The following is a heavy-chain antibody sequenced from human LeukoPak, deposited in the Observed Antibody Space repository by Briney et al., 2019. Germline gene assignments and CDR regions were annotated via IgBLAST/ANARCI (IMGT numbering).Heavy chain of an antibody. J-gene: IGHJ3*02. V-gene: IGHV3-30*03. Sequence: PGGSLRLSCAASGFTFSRYCMTWVRQAPGKGLEWVAVISNDGSIKYYADSVKGRFTISRDNSKDTLYLQMNSLRAEDTAVYYCARGQGLKGAFDIWGLGTVVTVSS. CDR1: GFTFSRYC. CDR3: ARGQGLKGAFDI. CDR2: ISNDGSIK.